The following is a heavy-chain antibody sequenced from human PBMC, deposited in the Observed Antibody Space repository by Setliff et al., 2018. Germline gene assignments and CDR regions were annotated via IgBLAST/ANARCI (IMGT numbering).Heavy chain of an antibody. CDR3: AKTRYSGYDWNWYFDL. CDR1: GYTFTNYL. Sequence: ASVKVSCKASGYTFTNYLIHWVRQSPGQSPEWMGWINAGNGHTKFSQSFQGRLSISSDTSASTVYMDLHNLGSEDTAVYYCAKTRYSGYDWNWYFDLWGRGTLVTVSS. V-gene: IGHV1-3*01. D-gene: IGHD5-12*01. J-gene: IGHJ2*01. CDR2: INAGNGHT.